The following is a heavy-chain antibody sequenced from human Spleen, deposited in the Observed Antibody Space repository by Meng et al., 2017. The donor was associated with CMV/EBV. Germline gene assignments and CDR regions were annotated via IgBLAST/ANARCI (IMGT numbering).Heavy chain of an antibody. CDR1: GFTFSGSA. D-gene: IGHD3-22*01. Sequence: GGSLRLSCAASGFTFSGSAMHWVRQASGKGLEWVGRIRSKANSYETAYAVSVKGRFTISRDNSKKTLYLQMSSLRAEDTAVYYCASPSRGWFYGMDVWGQGTTVTVSS. V-gene: IGHV3-73*01. J-gene: IGHJ6*02. CDR3: ASPSRGWFYGMDV. CDR2: IRSKANSYET.